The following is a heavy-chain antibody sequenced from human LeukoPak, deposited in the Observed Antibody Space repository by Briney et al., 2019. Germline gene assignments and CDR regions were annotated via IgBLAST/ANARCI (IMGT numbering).Heavy chain of an antibody. Sequence: SQTLSLTCAVSGGSISSGGYPWGWIRQPPGKGLEWIGYIYHSGSTYYNPSLKSRVTISVDRSKNQFSLKLSSVTAADTAVYYCARGVAVAADYFDYWRQGTLVTVSS. V-gene: IGHV4-30-2*01. CDR2: IYHSGST. CDR1: GGSISSGGYP. CDR3: ARGVAVAADYFDY. D-gene: IGHD6-19*01. J-gene: IGHJ4*02.